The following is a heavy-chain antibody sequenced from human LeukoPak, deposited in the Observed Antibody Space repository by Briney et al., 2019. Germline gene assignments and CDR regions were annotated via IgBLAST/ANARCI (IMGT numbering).Heavy chain of an antibody. J-gene: IGHJ5*02. CDR3: ARTRRTYYYDSSGSNWFDP. V-gene: IGHV7-4-1*02. CDR2: INTNTGNP. Sequence: ASVKVSCKASGYTFTSYAMNWVRQAPGQGLEWMGWINTNTGNPTYAQGSTGRFVFSLDTSVSTAYLQISSLKAEDTAVYYCARTRRTYYYDSSGSNWFDPWGQGTLVTVSS. CDR1: GYTFTSYA. D-gene: IGHD3-22*01.